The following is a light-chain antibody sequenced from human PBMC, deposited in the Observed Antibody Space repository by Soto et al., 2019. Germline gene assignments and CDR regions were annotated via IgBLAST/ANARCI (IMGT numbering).Light chain of an antibody. CDR3: SSYTTAFFYV. J-gene: IGLJ1*01. CDR2: GVT. CDR1: SSDIGAFNY. V-gene: IGLV2-14*01. Sequence: QSVLTQPASVSGSPGQSITISCTGSSSDIGAFNYVAWYQQHPGKAPKLIIHGVTNRPSGVSSRFSGSKSDYTASLTISGLQAEDEADYYCSSYTTAFFYVFGTGTKLTVL.